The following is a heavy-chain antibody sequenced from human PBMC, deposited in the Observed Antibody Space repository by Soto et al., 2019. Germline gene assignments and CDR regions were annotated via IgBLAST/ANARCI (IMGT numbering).Heavy chain of an antibody. V-gene: IGHV3-23*01. CDR1: GFSFSSYA. D-gene: IGHD6-19*01. Sequence: GGSLRLSCAASGFSFSSYAMSWVRQAPGKGLEWVSAISGSGGSTYYADSVKGRFTISRDNSKNTLYLQMNSLRAEDTAVYYCAKNLAVAGSSPFDYWGQGTLVTVSS. J-gene: IGHJ4*02. CDR2: ISGSGGST. CDR3: AKNLAVAGSSPFDY.